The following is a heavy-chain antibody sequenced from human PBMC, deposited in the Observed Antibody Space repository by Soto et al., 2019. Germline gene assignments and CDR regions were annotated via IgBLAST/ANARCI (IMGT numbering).Heavy chain of an antibody. V-gene: IGHV3-23*01. Sequence: PGGSLRLSCAASGCRFSSYGMSWVRQAPGKGLEWVSHISRSGGSTYYADSVKGRFTISRDPANDTLYLQMRSLRAEDTAIYYCAKSGRNDYSWYGDFWGQGTLVTVSS. D-gene: IGHD6-13*01. CDR1: GCRFSSYG. CDR3: AKSGRNDYSWYGDF. CDR2: ISRSGGST. J-gene: IGHJ4*02.